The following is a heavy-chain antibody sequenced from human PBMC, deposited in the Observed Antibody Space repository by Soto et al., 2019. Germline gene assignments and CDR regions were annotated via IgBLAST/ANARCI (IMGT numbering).Heavy chain of an antibody. D-gene: IGHD3-10*02. CDR3: ARQSLFGELFDGAFDI. J-gene: IGHJ3*02. CDR2: IYPGDSDT. CDR1: GYSFTSYW. Sequence: LGESLKISCKGSGYSFTSYWIGWVRQMPGKGLEWMGIIYPGDSDTRYSPSFQGQVTISADKSISTAYLQWSSLKASDTAMYYCARQSLFGELFDGAFDIWGQGTMVTGSS. V-gene: IGHV5-51*01.